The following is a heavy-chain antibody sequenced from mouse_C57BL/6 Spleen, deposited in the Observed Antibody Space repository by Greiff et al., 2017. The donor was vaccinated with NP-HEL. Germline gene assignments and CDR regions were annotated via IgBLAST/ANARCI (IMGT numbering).Heavy chain of an antibody. J-gene: IGHJ1*03. CDR2: IDPSDSET. CDR1: GYTFTSYW. D-gene: IGHD1-1*01. V-gene: IGHV1-52*01. CDR3: ARRDYYGSSHWYFDV. Sequence: VQLQQPGAELVRPGSSVKLSCKASGYTFTSYWMHWVKQRPIQGLEWIGNIDPSDSETHYNQKFKDKATLTVDKSSSTAYMQLSSLTSEDSAVYYCARRDYYGSSHWYFDVWGTGTTVTVSS.